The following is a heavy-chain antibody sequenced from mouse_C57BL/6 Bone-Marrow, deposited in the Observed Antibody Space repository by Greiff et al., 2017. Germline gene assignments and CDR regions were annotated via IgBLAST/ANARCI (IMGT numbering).Heavy chain of an antibody. J-gene: IGHJ4*01. Sequence: EVHLVESGPGLVKPSQSLTLTCSVSGYSITSGYYWNWIRQFPGNKQEWMGYISYDGSNNYNPSLKNRISITRDTSKNQFFLKLNSVTTEDTATYYWAVDGYYVGDYAMDYWGQGTSVTVSS. CDR2: ISYDGSN. CDR3: AVDGYYVGDYAMDY. D-gene: IGHD2-3*01. CDR1: GYSITSGYY. V-gene: IGHV3-6*01.